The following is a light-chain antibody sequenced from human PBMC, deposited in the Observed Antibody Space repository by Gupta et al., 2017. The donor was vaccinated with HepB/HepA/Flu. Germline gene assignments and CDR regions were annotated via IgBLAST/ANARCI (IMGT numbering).Light chain of an antibody. CDR3: QQFNDWPPYT. CDR1: QSVSSN. V-gene: IGKV3-15*01. J-gene: IGKJ2*01. CDR2: GAS. Sequence: EIVMTQSPATLSVSPGERATLSCRASQSVSSNLAWYQQKPGQAPRLLIYGASTRDPGIPARFSGGGSGTEFTLTISSRQSEDFAVYYCQQFNDWPPYTFGQGTKLEIK.